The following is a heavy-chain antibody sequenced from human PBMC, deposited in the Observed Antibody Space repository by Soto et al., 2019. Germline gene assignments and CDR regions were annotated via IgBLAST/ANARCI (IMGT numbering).Heavy chain of an antibody. J-gene: IGHJ4*02. CDR2: TYYRSNWRH. V-gene: IGHV6-1*01. CDR1: GDSVSSNSAA. Sequence: QTLSLTCAISGDSVSSNSAAWNRIRQSPSRGLEWLGRTYYRSNWRHDYAVSVKSRITVNPDTSKNHFSLQLNSVTPDDTAVYYCARGVAGSGFDLWGQGTLVTVSS. D-gene: IGHD6-19*01. CDR3: ARGVAGSGFDL.